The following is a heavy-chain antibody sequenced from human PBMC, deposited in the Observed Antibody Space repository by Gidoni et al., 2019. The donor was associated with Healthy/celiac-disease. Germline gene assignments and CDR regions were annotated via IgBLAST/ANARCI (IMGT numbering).Heavy chain of an antibody. D-gene: IGHD2-15*01. CDR2: IISIFGTA. J-gene: IGHJ3*02. V-gene: IGHV1-69*01. CDR3: ARDGGGRYCSGGSCHRNDAFDI. CDR1: RGTFRSYA. Sequence: QVQLVQSGAAVKKPGSSVKVSCKASRGTFRSYAISWVRQAPGQGLEWRGGIISIFGTANDAQKFQGRVTITADEATSTAYMELSSLRSEDTAWYYWARDGGGRYCSGGSCHRNDAFDIWGQGTMVTVSS.